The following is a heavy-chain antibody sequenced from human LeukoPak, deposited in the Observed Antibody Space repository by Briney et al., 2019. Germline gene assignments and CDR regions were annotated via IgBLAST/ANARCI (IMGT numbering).Heavy chain of an antibody. V-gene: IGHV3-21*01. CDR3: ARDLTVTSSCWFDR. CDR2: ITSTSTYI. CDR1: GFTFTSYT. J-gene: IGHJ5*02. D-gene: IGHD4-11*01. Sequence: GGSLRLSCAVSGFTFTSYTMNWVRQAPGKGLEWVSSITSTSTYIYYADSVKGRFTISRDNAKNSLYLQMNSLRAEDTAIYYCARDLTVTSSCWFDRWGQGTLVTVSS.